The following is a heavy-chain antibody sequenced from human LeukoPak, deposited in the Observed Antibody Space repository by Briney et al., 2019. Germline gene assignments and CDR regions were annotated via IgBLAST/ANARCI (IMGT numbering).Heavy chain of an antibody. CDR3: ARTLYSGYDLGY. D-gene: IGHD5-12*01. CDR2: INPNSGGT. Sequence: GASVKVSCKASGYTFTGYYIHWVRQAPGQGLEWMGWINPNSGGTNYAQKFRGRVTMTRDTSISTAYMELSRLRSDDTAVYYCARTLYSGYDLGYWGQGTLVTVSS. CDR1: GYTFTGYY. V-gene: IGHV1-2*02. J-gene: IGHJ4*02.